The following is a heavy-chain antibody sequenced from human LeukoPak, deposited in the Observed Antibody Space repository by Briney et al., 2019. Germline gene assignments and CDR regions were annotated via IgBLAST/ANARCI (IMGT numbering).Heavy chain of an antibody. Sequence: SETLSLTCTVSGGSISSSSYYWGWIRQPPGKGLEWIGSIYYSGSTHYNPSLKSRVTISVDTSKNQFSLKLSSVTAADTAVYYCARDRDITIFGVVTKAYYYYMDVWGKGTTVTVSS. CDR3: ARDRDITIFGVVTKAYYYYMDV. J-gene: IGHJ6*03. V-gene: IGHV4-39*07. D-gene: IGHD3-3*01. CDR2: IYYSGST. CDR1: GGSISSSSYY.